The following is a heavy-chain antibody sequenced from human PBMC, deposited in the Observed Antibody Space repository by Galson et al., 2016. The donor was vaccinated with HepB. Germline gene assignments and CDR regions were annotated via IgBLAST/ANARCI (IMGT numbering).Heavy chain of an antibody. CDR3: ARGDYDNTGTFDY. J-gene: IGHJ4*02. CDR2: INPYNGDS. Sequence: SCKASGYTFSNFGISWVRQAPGQGLEWMGWINPYNGDSNYAQKLQGRATMTADTSTGTAYLELRSLNSDDTAVYYCARGDYDNTGTFDYWGQGTLVTVSS. CDR1: GYTFSNFG. V-gene: IGHV1-18*04. D-gene: IGHD3-22*01.